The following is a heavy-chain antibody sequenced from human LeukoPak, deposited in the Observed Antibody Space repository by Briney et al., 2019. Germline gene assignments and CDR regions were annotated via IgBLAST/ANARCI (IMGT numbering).Heavy chain of an antibody. D-gene: IGHD3-22*01. CDR3: ARAGYYYDSMGET. CDR1: GGSISTYY. CDR2: IYYSGST. Sequence: PSETLSLTCIVSGGSISTYYWNWIRQPPGKGLEWIGYIYYSGSTNYNPSLKSRVTISVDTSKNQFSLNLTSVTAADTAVYYCARAGYYYDSMGETWGQGILVTVSS. V-gene: IGHV4-59*01. J-gene: IGHJ5*02.